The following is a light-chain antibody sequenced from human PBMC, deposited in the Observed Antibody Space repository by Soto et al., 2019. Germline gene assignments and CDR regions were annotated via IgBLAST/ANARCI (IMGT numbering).Light chain of an antibody. CDR1: QNVNNH. V-gene: IGKV3-15*01. Sequence: EIVMTQSPAMLSVSPGETATLSCRASQNVNNHLAWYQQKLGQTPRLLIYGASSRATGIPARFSASVSGTEFTLTISGLQSDDFPVYYCKQYDNLWTFGQGTKVEVK. CDR2: GAS. J-gene: IGKJ1*01. CDR3: KQYDNLWT.